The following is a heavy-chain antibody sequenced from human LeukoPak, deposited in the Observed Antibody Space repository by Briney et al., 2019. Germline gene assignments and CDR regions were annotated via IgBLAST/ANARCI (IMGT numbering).Heavy chain of an antibody. Sequence: SETLSLTCTVSGGSISSGSYYWGWIRQPPGKGLEWIASMYYSGTTFYSPSLKSRVTTSVDTSKNQLSLKLGSVTAADTAVYYCARHPPRDGSAFDYWGQGTLVTVSS. J-gene: IGHJ4*02. CDR3: ARHPPRDGSAFDY. V-gene: IGHV4-39*01. CDR2: MYYSGTT. CDR1: GGSISSGSYY.